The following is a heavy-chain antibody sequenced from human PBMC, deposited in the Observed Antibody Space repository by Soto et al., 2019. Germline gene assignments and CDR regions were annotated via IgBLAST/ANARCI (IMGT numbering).Heavy chain of an antibody. D-gene: IGHD3-16*01. CDR2: INHSGST. J-gene: IGHJ4*02. CDR3: ARGSRRGVDY. CDR1: GGSFSDYY. Sequence: QVQLQQWGAGLLKPSETLSLTCAVYGGSFSDYYWSWIRQPRRKGLEWIGEINHSGSTNDNPSLKSRVTISVDTSKNQCSLKLSSVTAADTAMYYCARGSRRGVDYWGQGTLVTVSS. V-gene: IGHV4-34*02.